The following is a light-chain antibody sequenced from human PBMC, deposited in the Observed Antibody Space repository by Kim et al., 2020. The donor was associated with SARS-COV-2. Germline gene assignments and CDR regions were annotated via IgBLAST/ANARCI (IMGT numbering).Light chain of an antibody. CDR1: KLGDKY. Sequence: SYELTQPPSVSVSPGQTASITYSGDKLGDKYACWYQQKPGQSPVLVIYQHNKRLSGIPERFSGSNSGNTATLTISGTQAMDEADYYCQAWDSSTVVFGGGTQLTVL. CDR2: QHN. CDR3: QAWDSSTVV. J-gene: IGLJ2*01. V-gene: IGLV3-1*01.